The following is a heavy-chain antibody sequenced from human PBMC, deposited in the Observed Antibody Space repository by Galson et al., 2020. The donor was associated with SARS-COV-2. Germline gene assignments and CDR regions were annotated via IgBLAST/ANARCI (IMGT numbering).Heavy chain of an antibody. D-gene: IGHD3-3*01. V-gene: IGHV3-23*01. J-gene: IGHJ4*02. CDR3: AKVHLEWFSPLDY. Sequence: GESLKISCAASGFTFSSYAMSWVRQAPGKGLEWVSAISGSGGSTYYADSVKGRFTISRDNSKNTLYLQMNSLRAEDTAVYYCAKVHLEWFSPLDYWGQGTLVTVSS. CDR1: GFTFSSYA. CDR2: ISGSGGST.